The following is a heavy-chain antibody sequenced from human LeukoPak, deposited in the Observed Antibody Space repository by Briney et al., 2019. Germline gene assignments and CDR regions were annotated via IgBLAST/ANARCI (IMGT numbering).Heavy chain of an antibody. Sequence: GGSLRLSCAASGFTFSSDWMSWVRQAPGKGLEWVADIKQDGSEKYYVDSVKGRFTISRDNAKNSLYLQMNSLRAEDTAVYYRARDGFTIGTFDIWGQGTMVTVSS. CDR2: IKQDGSEK. CDR3: ARDGFTIGTFDI. D-gene: IGHD3-3*01. J-gene: IGHJ3*02. CDR1: GFTFSSDW. V-gene: IGHV3-7*01.